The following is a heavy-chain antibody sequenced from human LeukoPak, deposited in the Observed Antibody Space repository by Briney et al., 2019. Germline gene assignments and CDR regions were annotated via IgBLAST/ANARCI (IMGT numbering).Heavy chain of an antibody. V-gene: IGHV4-38-2*02. D-gene: IGHD3-3*01. CDR1: GYSLTNTYY. CDR2: IHHSGST. J-gene: IGHJ4*02. Sequence: PSETLSLTCTVSGYSLTNTYYWGWIRQPPGKGLEWIGNIHHSGSTYYNPSLKSRVSISIDTSKNQFSLRLTSLNAADTAVYYCAREGPIRFLDQIGYWGQGILVTVSS. CDR3: AREGPIRFLDQIGY.